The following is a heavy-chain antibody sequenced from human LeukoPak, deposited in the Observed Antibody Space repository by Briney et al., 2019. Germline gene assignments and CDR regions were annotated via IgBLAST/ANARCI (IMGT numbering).Heavy chain of an antibody. V-gene: IGHV3-23*01. CDR3: ARDIQLST. D-gene: IGHD5-24*01. CDR2: ISFSGANS. Sequence: PGGSLRLSCAASGFTFSDSAMTWVRQAPGKGLDWVSLISFSGANSYYADSVKGRFTISRDNSKDTLFLQMNSLRAEDTAIYYCARDIQLSTWGLGTMVTFSS. CDR1: GFTFSDSA. J-gene: IGHJ3*01.